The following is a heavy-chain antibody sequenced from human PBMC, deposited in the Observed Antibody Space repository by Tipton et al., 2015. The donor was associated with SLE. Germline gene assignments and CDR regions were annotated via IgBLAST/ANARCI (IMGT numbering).Heavy chain of an antibody. CDR2: IYYSGST. CDR3: ASGYCSSTSCYTPITM. Sequence: TLSLTCTVSGGSISSYYWSWIRQPPGKGLEWIGYIYYSGSTNYDPSLKSRVTISLDTSKNQFSLKLSSVTAADTAVYYCASGYCSSTSCYTPITMWGQGTRVTVSS. V-gene: IGHV4-59*01. J-gene: IGHJ4*02. D-gene: IGHD2-2*02. CDR1: GGSISSYY.